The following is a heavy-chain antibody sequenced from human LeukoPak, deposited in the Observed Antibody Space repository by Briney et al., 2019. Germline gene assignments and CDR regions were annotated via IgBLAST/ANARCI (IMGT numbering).Heavy chain of an antibody. D-gene: IGHD3-9*01. CDR3: ARHGSYHDILTDYGPPVRMWWFDP. CDR1: GGSVSRDNYS. CDR2: ISYSGST. Sequence: SETLSLTCTVSGGSVSRDNYSWSWIRQPPGKGLEWIGYISYSGSTNYNPSLKSRVTISVDTSKNQFSLKLRSVTAADTAVYYCARHGSYHDILTDYGPPVRMWWFDPWGQGTLVTVSS. J-gene: IGHJ5*02. V-gene: IGHV4-61*01.